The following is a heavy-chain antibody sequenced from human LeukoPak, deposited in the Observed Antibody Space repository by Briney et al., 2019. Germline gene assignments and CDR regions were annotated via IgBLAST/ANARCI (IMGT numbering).Heavy chain of an antibody. CDR3: TVIVGLPT. D-gene: IGHD3-22*01. CDR2: IRSKTNSYAT. J-gene: IGHJ5*02. Sequence: GGSLKLSCAASGFSFSGSGVRWVRQASGKGLEWVGRIRSKTNSYATAYAASVKGRFTISRDDSRNTAYLQMNSLKAEDTAVYYCTVIVGLPTWGQGTLVTVSS. V-gene: IGHV3-73*01. CDR1: GFSFSGSG.